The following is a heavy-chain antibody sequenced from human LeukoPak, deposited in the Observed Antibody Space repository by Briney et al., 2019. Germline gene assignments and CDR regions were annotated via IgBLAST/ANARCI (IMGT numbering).Heavy chain of an antibody. CDR3: ATFRLYNSAPDY. Sequence: GGSLRLSCAASGFTFSRYSVNWVRQAPGKGLEWVSYISSSSSTIYYADSVKGRFTISRDNAKNSLYLQVNSLRAEDTAVYYCATFRLYNSAPDYWGQGTLVTVSS. V-gene: IGHV3-48*01. J-gene: IGHJ4*02. D-gene: IGHD6-19*01. CDR2: ISSSSSTI. CDR1: GFTFSRYS.